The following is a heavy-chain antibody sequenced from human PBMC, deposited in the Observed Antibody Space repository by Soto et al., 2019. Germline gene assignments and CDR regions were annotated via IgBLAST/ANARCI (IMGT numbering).Heavy chain of an antibody. J-gene: IGHJ5*02. CDR3: ASRFSARWLQMLFDP. CDR2: IYPGDSDT. CDR1: GHRFSTFS. D-gene: IGHD5-12*01. V-gene: IGHV5-51*01. Sequence: GESLKISCKGSGHRFSTFSIAWVRQIPGKGLEWMGMIYPGDSDTRYSPSFQGQVTISADKSINTAYLQWTSLMPSDTAIYYCASRFSARWLQMLFDPWGQAPLVTVCS.